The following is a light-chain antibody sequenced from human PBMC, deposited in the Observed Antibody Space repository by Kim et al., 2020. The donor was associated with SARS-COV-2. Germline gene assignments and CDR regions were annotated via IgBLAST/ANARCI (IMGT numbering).Light chain of an antibody. CDR2: SAS. CDR1: QSVSSN. V-gene: IGKV3-15*01. Sequence: EIVMTQSPATLSVSPGERATLSCRASQSVSSNLAWYQQKPGQPPTILLYSASSRATGIPARVSGSGSGTEFTLTISSLQSEDFAVYYCQQYNNWPQTFGQGTKVDIK. CDR3: QQYNNWPQT. J-gene: IGKJ1*01.